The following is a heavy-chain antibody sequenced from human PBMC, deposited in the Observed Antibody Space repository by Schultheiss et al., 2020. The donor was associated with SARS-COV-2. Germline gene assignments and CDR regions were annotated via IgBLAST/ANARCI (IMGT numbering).Heavy chain of an antibody. CDR2: IDPSDSYT. D-gene: IGHD4-17*01. CDR3: ARQDYGDYNY. J-gene: IGHJ4*02. V-gene: IGHV5-10-1*01. Sequence: GGSLRLSCKGSGYSFNSYWISWVRQMPGKGLEWMGRIDPSDSYTNYSPSFQGHVTISADKSISTAYLQWSSLKASDTAMYYCARQDYGDYNYWGQGTLVTVSS. CDR1: GYSFNSYW.